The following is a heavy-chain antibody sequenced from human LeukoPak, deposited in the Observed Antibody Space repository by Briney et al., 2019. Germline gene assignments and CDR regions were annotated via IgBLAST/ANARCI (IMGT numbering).Heavy chain of an antibody. CDR1: GYRFTNSW. CDR3: ARHGTRAAAADX. D-gene: IGHD6-25*01. V-gene: IGHV5-51*01. Sequence: GESLKISCKASGYRFTNSWIGWVGQMPGKGLEWMGIIYPLDSDTRYSPSFQGQVTISVDKSINTAYLQWTNLKASDTAMYYCARHGTRAAAADXWGQGTLVTVSS. CDR2: IYPLDSDT. J-gene: IGHJ4*02.